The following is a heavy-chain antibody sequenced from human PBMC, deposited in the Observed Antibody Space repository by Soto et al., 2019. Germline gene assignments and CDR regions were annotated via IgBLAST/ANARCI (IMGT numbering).Heavy chain of an antibody. CDR2: IYYSGST. CDR1: GGSVSSGSYY. Sequence: QVQLQESGPGLVKPSETLSLTCTVSGGSVSSGSYYWSWIRQPPGKGLEWIGYIYYSGSTYYNPSLKSRVTISVDPSKNQFSLKLSSVTAADTAVYYCARAKTYYYGSGLRWFDPWGQGTLVTVSS. D-gene: IGHD3-10*01. CDR3: ARAKTYYYGSGLRWFDP. V-gene: IGHV4-61*01. J-gene: IGHJ5*02.